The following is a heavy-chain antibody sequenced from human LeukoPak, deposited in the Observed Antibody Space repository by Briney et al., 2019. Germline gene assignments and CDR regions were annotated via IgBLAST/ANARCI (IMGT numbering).Heavy chain of an antibody. V-gene: IGHV4-39*01. CDR2: IYYSGST. CDR1: GGSISSSSYY. Sequence: SETLSLTCTVSGGSISSSSYYWGWIRQPPGKGLEWIGSIYYSGSTYYNPSLKSRVTISVDTSKNQFSLKLSSVTAADTAVYYCARLKVGAVPGSLNWFDPWGQGTLVTVSS. J-gene: IGHJ5*02. D-gene: IGHD1-26*01. CDR3: ARLKVGAVPGSLNWFDP.